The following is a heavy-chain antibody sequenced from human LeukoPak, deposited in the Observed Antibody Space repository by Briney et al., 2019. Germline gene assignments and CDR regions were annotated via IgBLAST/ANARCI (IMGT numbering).Heavy chain of an antibody. Sequence: GGSLRLSCAASGFTFSSYGMNWVRQAPGKGLEWVSGISGSGGTTYYADSVKGRYTISRDNSKNSLSLQVSSLRAEDTAVYYCAKTNGYYSDWGQGTLVTVSS. J-gene: IGHJ4*02. CDR3: AKTNGYYSD. CDR1: GFTFSSYG. V-gene: IGHV3-23*01. CDR2: ISGSGGTT. D-gene: IGHD3-22*01.